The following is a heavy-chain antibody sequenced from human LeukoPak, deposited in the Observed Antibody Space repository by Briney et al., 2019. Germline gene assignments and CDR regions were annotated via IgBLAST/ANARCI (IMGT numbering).Heavy chain of an antibody. CDR3: ARDYYDSSGYPSYFDY. V-gene: IGHV1-2*02. D-gene: IGHD3-22*01. CDR2: INPNSGGT. Sequence: VASVKVSCKASGYTFTGYYMHWVRQAPGQGLEWMGWINPNSGGTNYAQKFQGRVTMTRDTSISTACMELSRLRSDDTAVYYCARDYYDSSGYPSYFDYWGQGTLVTVSS. J-gene: IGHJ4*02. CDR1: GYTFTGYY.